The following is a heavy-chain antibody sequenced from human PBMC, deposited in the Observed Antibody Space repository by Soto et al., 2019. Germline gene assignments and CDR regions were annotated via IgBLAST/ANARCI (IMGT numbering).Heavy chain of an antibody. V-gene: IGHV3-23*01. CDR1: GFMFSSYG. Sequence: GGSLRLSCAAAGFMFSSYGMSWVRQAPGKGLQWVATIHPSGGSTHYAESVRGRFTISRDNSRDTLYLQMNSLRAEDTAVYYCEKDPSTGPPHCWGQGPMVTVYS. J-gene: IGHJ4*02. D-gene: IGHD3-9*01. CDR2: IHPSGGST. CDR3: EKDPSTGPPHC.